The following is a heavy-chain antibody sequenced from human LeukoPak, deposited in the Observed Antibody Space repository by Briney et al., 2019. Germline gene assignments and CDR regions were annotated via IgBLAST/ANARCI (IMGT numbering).Heavy chain of an antibody. CDR2: IYYSGDT. V-gene: IGHV4-59*01. Sequence: SETLSLTCTVSGGPISSYYWSWIRQPPGKGLEWIGYIYYSGDTNYNPSLKSRVTILIDTSKNQFSLKLSSVTAADTAVYYCARDGGSAAAGELDYWGQGTLVTVSS. CDR3: ARDGGSAAAGELDY. J-gene: IGHJ4*02. CDR1: GGPISSYY. D-gene: IGHD6-13*01.